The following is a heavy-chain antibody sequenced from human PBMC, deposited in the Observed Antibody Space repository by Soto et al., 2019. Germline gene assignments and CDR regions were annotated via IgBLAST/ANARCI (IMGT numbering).Heavy chain of an antibody. D-gene: IGHD2-21*01. J-gene: IGHJ4*02. V-gene: IGHV3-33*01. Sequence: GGSLRLSCAASGFTFSNYGIHCFRQAPGKGLEWVAVIWYDGNNKYYADSVKGRFTISRDNSNNTLYVRMTSLRAEDTAVYYCARGLHSLFDYWGQGTLVTVSS. CDR1: GFTFSNYG. CDR3: ARGLHSLFDY. CDR2: IWYDGNNK.